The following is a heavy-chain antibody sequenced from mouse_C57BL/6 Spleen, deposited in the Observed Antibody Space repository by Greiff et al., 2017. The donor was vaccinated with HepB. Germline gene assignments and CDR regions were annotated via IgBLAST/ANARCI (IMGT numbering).Heavy chain of an antibody. D-gene: IGHD1-1*01. J-gene: IGHJ1*03. CDR2: INYDGSST. CDR1: GFTFSDYY. Sequence: DVQLVESEGGLVQPGSSMKLSCTASGFTFSDYYMAWVRQVPEKGLEWVANINYDGSSTYYLDSLKSRFIISRDNAKNILYLQMSSLKSEDTATYYCARVKYGSSLYWYFDVWGTGTTVTVSS. CDR3: ARVKYGSSLYWYFDV. V-gene: IGHV5-16*01.